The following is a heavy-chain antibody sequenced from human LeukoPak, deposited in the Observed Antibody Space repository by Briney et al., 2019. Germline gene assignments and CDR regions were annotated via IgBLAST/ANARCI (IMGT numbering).Heavy chain of an antibody. CDR1: GFTFSNYA. CDR2: FSGSGDST. D-gene: IGHD2-15*01. J-gene: IGHJ4*02. V-gene: IGHV3-23*01. Sequence: GGSLRLSCAASGFTFSNYAMSWVRQAPGKGLEWVSSFSGSGDSTNYADSVKGRFTISRDNSKNTLYLQMNSLRAEDTAVYYCAKVIVVVVAAFDYWGQGTLVTVSS. CDR3: AKVIVVVVAAFDY.